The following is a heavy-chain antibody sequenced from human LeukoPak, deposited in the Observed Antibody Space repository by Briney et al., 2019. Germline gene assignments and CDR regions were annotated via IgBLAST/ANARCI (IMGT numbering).Heavy chain of an antibody. J-gene: IGHJ4*02. V-gene: IGHV3-21*01. Sequence: PGGPLRLSCAASGFTFSSYSMNWVRQAPGKGLEWVSSISSSSYIYYADSVKGRFTISRDNAKNSLYLQMNSLRAEDTAVYYCARVGAAAGDFDYWGQGTLVTVSS. CDR1: GFTFSSYS. CDR2: ISSSSYI. CDR3: ARVGAAAGDFDY. D-gene: IGHD6-13*01.